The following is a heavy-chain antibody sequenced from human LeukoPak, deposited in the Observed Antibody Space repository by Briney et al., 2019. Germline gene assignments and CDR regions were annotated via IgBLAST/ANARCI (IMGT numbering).Heavy chain of an antibody. D-gene: IGHD3-10*01. V-gene: IGHV3-11*01. CDR3: ARDQMSITMVRGVPPY. CDR1: GFTFSDYY. CDR2: ISSSGSTI. Sequence: PGGSLRLSCAASGFTFSDYYMSWIRQAPGKGLEWVSYISSSGSTIYYADSVKGRFTISRDNARNSLYLQMNSLRAEDTAVYYCARDQMSITMVRGVPPYWGQGTLVTVSS. J-gene: IGHJ4*02.